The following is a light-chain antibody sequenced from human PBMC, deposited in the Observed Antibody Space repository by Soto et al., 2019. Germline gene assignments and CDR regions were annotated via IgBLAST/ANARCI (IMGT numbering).Light chain of an antibody. Sequence: QSVLTQPRSVSGSPGQSVTISCTGTSSAVGAYDYVSWYQQDPGKAPKVLIYDVSERPSGVPDRFSGSKSDNTASLTISGLQAQDEADYYCSSYAGSYTFVVFGGGTKLTVL. CDR1: SSAVGAYDY. J-gene: IGLJ2*01. V-gene: IGLV2-11*01. CDR2: DVS. CDR3: SSYAGSYTFVV.